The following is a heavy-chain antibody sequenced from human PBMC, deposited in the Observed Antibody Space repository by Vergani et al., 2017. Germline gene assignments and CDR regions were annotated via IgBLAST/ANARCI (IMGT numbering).Heavy chain of an antibody. V-gene: IGHV1-24*01. D-gene: IGHD3-16*02. J-gene: IGHJ4*02. CDR1: GYTLTELS. CDR3: ARDARRLRLGELSPTR. Sequence: QVQLVQSGAEVKKPGASVTVSCKVSGYTLTELSMHWVRQAPGKGLEWLGGFDPADGETIYAQKFQGRVTMTQDTSTSTAYMELRSLRSDDTAVYYCARDARRLRLGELSPTRWGQGTLVTVSS. CDR2: FDPADGET.